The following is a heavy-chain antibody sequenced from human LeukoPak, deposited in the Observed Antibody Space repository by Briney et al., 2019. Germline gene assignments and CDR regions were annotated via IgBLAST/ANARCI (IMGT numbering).Heavy chain of an antibody. V-gene: IGHV3-9*03. Sequence: GGSLRLSCAASGFTFDDYAMHWVRQAPGKGLEWVSGISWNSGSIGYADSVKGRFTISRDNAKNSLYLQMNSLRAEDMALYYCPKDKGDCSSTSCFIMDVWGKGTTVTVSS. J-gene: IGHJ6*03. CDR1: GFTFDDYA. CDR2: ISWNSGSI. CDR3: PKDKGDCSSTSCFIMDV. D-gene: IGHD2-2*01.